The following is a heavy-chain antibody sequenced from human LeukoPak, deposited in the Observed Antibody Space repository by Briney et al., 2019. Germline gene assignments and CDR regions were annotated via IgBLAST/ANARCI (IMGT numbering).Heavy chain of an antibody. CDR1: GFTFSNTW. V-gene: IGHV3-66*01. CDR2: IYSGGST. CDR3: ARWFSGSYFDDAFDI. Sequence: PGGSLRLSCAASGFTFSNTWMSWVRQAPGKGLEWVSVIYSGGSTYYADSVKGRFTISRDNSKNTLYLQMNSLRAEDTAVYYCARWFSGSYFDDAFDIWGQGTMVTVSS. J-gene: IGHJ3*02. D-gene: IGHD1-26*01.